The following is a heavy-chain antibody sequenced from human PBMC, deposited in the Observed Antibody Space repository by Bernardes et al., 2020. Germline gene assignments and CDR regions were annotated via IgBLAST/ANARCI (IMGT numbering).Heavy chain of an antibody. J-gene: IGHJ6*02. Sequence: GGSLRLCCTVSGFMLGNYWMDWGRQVPGKGLEWVANINHDASEKNYVDSVKGRFTISRDNAKASVYLQMNSLRVEDTAVYYCSRQLEVWGQGTTVTVSS. CDR3: SRQLEV. CDR1: GFMLGNYW. V-gene: IGHV3-7*03. CDR2: INHDASEK.